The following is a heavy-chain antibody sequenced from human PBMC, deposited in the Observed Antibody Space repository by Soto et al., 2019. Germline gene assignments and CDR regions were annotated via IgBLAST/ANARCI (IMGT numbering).Heavy chain of an antibody. Sequence: SVKVSCKASGGTFSSYAISWVRQAPGQGLEWMGGIIPIFGTANYAQKFQGRVTITADDSTSTAYMELSSLRSEDTAFYYCARDYPPYSSGWHHYFDYWGQGTLVTVSS. CDR3: ARDYPPYSSGWHHYFDY. D-gene: IGHD6-19*01. J-gene: IGHJ4*02. CDR2: IIPIFGTA. CDR1: GGTFSSYA. V-gene: IGHV1-69*13.